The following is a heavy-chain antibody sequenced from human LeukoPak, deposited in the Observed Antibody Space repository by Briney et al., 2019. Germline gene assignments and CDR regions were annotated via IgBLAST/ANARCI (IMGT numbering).Heavy chain of an antibody. V-gene: IGHV1-69*13. Sequence: GASVKVSCKASGGTFSSYAISWVRQAPGQGLEWMGGIIPIFGTANYAQKFQGRVTITADESTSTAYMELSSLRSEDTAVYYCAAGPPVLRFFEWLSGGMDVWGQGTKGTVSS. CDR2: IIPIFGTA. J-gene: IGHJ6*02. CDR1: GGTFSSYA. D-gene: IGHD3-3*01. CDR3: AAGPPVLRFFEWLSGGMDV.